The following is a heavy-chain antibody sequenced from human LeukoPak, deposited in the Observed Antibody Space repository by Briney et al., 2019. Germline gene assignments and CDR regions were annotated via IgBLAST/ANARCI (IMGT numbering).Heavy chain of an antibody. CDR1: GFIFSNYA. CDR3: GVDIVVVPGAPNWFDP. V-gene: IGHV3-23*01. Sequence: GGSLRLSCVASGFIFSNYAMTWVRQAPGKGLEWVSAIGGDGVGKDYADSVKGRFTISRDNSKNTLYLQMNSLRAEDTAVYYCGVDIVVVPGAPNWFDPWGQGTLVTVSS. D-gene: IGHD2-2*01. CDR2: IGGDGVGK. J-gene: IGHJ5*02.